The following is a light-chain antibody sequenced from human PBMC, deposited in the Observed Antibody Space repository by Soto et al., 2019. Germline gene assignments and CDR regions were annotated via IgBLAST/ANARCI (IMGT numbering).Light chain of an antibody. CDR1: SSDVGGYNY. CDR3: SSYAGSTHV. Sequence: QYGLTPLRSGCCSPGHSVAISCTGTSSDVGGYNYVSWYQRHPGKAPKLMIYEVNKRPSGVPDRFSGSKSGNPASLTVSGLQADHEADYYCSSYAGSTHVFGNGTRVTFL. V-gene: IGLV2-8*01. J-gene: IGLJ1*01. CDR2: EVN.